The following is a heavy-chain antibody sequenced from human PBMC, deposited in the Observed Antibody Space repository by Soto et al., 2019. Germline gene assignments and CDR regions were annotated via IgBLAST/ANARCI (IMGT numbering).Heavy chain of an antibody. D-gene: IGHD3-22*01. Sequence: QVQLQESGPGLVKPSETLSLSCFISGGSFSNDYWTWIRQSPGKGLEWLGYIFHTGITDYNPSVKGRVTISIDKSRNLSSLNLTSVTAADTAVYYCARDRYFYDSRGYYRTLDPWGQGTLVTVSS. J-gene: IGHJ5*02. CDR1: GGSFSNDY. V-gene: IGHV4-59*01. CDR2: IFHTGIT. CDR3: ARDRYFYDSRGYYRTLDP.